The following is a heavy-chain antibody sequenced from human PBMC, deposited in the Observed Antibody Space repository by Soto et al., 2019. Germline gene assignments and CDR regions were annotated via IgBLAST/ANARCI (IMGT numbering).Heavy chain of an antibody. CDR2: ISSSSSTI. V-gene: IGHV3-48*02. J-gene: IGHJ6*02. CDR1: GFTFSSYS. D-gene: IGHD2-2*01. Sequence: EVQLVESGGGLVQPGGSLRLSCAASGFTFSSYSMNWVRQAPGKGLEWVSYISSSSSTIYYADSVKVRFTISRDNAKNSLYLQMNSLRDEDTAVYYCARDRGDCSSTSCRYYYYGMDVWGQGTTVTVSS. CDR3: ARDRGDCSSTSCRYYYYGMDV.